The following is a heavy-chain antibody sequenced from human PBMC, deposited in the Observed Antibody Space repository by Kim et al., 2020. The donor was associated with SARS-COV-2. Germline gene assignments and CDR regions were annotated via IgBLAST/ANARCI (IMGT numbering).Heavy chain of an antibody. CDR2: IYTSGST. D-gene: IGHD1-1*01. CDR1: GGSISSYY. J-gene: IGHJ4*02. CDR3: ARDGTTGTTGSFDY. V-gene: IGHV4-4*07. Sequence: SETLSLTCTVSGGSISSYYWSWIRQPAGKGLEWIGRIYTSGSTNYNPSLKSRVTMSVDTSKNQFSLKLSSVTAADTAVYYCARDGTTGTTGSFDYWGQGTLVTVSS.